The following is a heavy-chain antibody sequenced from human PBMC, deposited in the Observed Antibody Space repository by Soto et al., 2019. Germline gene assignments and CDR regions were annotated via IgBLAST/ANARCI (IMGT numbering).Heavy chain of an antibody. CDR3: GGEPATAKPEGVDF. D-gene: IGHD1-1*01. Sequence: ASVKVSCKASGYTFSDYYIHWVRQAPGQGLEWMGWINPNSGGTKYAPKFQGGVTMTRDTSITTAYMELSRLRCGDTAVYYCGGEPATAKPEGVDFWGQGTLVTVSS. CDR2: INPNSGGT. CDR1: GYTFSDYY. V-gene: IGHV1-2*02. J-gene: IGHJ4*02.